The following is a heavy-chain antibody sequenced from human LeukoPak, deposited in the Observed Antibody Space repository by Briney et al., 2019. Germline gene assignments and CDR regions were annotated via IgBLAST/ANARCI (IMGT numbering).Heavy chain of an antibody. CDR1: GFTFTTYP. V-gene: IGHV3-23*01. CDR2: FSGSGGRT. CDR3: AKVTSSYNYFDY. Sequence: PGGSLRLSCEASGFTFTTYPMSWVRQAPGKGLEWVSTFSGSGGRTYYADSVKGRFTISRDNSKNTLSLQMNSLRAEDTAVYYCAKVTSSYNYFDYWGQGSLVTVSS. D-gene: IGHD2-2*01. J-gene: IGHJ4*02.